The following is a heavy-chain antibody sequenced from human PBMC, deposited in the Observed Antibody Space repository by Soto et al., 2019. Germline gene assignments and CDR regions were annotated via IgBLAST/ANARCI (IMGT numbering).Heavy chain of an antibody. CDR2: INPSGGST. J-gene: IGHJ4*02. CDR3: AREVERGYSYGSLEY. CDR1: GYTFTTYY. V-gene: IGHV1-46*01. D-gene: IGHD5-18*01. Sequence: ASVKVSCKASGYTFTTYYMHWVRQAPGQGLEWMGIINPSGGSTSYAQKLQGRVTMTRNTSTSTVNMKLRSQKSKNTAENYCAREVERGYSYGSLEYWGQGTLVTVSS.